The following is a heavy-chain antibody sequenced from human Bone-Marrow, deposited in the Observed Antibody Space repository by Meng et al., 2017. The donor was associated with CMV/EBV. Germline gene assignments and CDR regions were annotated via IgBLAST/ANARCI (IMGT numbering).Heavy chain of an antibody. J-gene: IGHJ4*02. CDR1: GGTFSSYA. Sequence: SVKVSCKASGGTFSSYAISWVRQAPGQGLEWMGGIIPIFGTANYAQKFQGRVTITTDESTSTAYMELSSLRSEDTAVYYCARGNRRSSTSFDRWGQGTRVTGSS. CDR2: IIPIFGTA. V-gene: IGHV1-69*05. D-gene: IGHD2-2*01. CDR3: ARGNRRSSTSFDR.